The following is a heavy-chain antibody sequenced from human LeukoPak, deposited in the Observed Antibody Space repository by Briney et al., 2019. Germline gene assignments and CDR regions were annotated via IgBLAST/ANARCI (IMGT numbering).Heavy chain of an antibody. D-gene: IGHD3-3*01. CDR3: GTIRLPIFGVVMNPGSFDY. CDR2: FDPEDGET. V-gene: IGHV1-24*01. Sequence: GASVKVSCKVSGYTLTELSMHWVRQAPGKGLEWMGGFDPEDGETIYAQKFQGRVTMTEDTSTDTAYMELSSLRSEDTAVYYCGTIRLPIFGVVMNPGSFDYWGQGTLVTVSS. J-gene: IGHJ4*02. CDR1: GYTLTELS.